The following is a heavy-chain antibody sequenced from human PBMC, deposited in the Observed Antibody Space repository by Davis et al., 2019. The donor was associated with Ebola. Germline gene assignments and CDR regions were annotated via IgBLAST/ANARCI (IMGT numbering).Heavy chain of an antibody. CDR1: GGTFSSYA. CDR3: ARDLYCSGGSCYPNYYYYGMDV. Sequence: SVKVSCKASGGTFSSYAISWVRQAPGQGLEWMGGIIPIFGTANYAQKFQGRVTITADESTSTAYMELSSLRSEDTAVYYCARDLYCSGGSCYPNYYYYGMDVWGQGTTVTVSS. V-gene: IGHV1-69*13. D-gene: IGHD2-15*01. CDR2: IIPIFGTA. J-gene: IGHJ6*02.